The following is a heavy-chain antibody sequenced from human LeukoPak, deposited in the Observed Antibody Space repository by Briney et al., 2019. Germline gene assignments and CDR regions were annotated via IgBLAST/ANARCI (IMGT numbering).Heavy chain of an antibody. CDR2: MNPNSGNT. J-gene: IGHJ6*03. Sequence: ASVKVPCKASGYTFTSYDINWVRQATGQGLEWMGWMNPNSGNTGYAQKFQGRVTMTRNTSISTAYMELSSLRSEDTAVYYCARGLWNSWRIYYYYMDVWGKGTTVTVSS. CDR3: ARGLWNSWRIYYYYMDV. V-gene: IGHV1-8*01. CDR1: GYTFTSYD. D-gene: IGHD1/OR15-1a*01.